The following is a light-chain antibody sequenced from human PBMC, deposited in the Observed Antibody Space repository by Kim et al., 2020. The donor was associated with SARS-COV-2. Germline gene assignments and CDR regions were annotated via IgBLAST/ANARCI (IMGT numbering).Light chain of an antibody. CDR3: SSRDSSGYVI. V-gene: IGLV3-19*01. J-gene: IGLJ2*01. CDR2: GKI. Sequence: SSELTQDSALSVTLGQTVRITCQGDSLRKYYGSWYQQKPGQAPILVISGKITLPSGIPDRFSGSSSGNTASLTITGAQAEDNADYSCSSRDSSGYVIFGGGTQLTVL. CDR1: SLRKYY.